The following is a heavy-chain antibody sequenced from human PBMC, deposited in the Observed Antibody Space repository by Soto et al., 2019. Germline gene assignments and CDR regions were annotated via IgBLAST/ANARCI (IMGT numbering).Heavy chain of an antibody. CDR3: ARGLSYYGSGSELYYYMDV. CDR1: GYTFTTYY. CDR2: INPGSGST. J-gene: IGHJ6*03. D-gene: IGHD3-10*01. Sequence: ASVKVSCKASGYTFTTYYMHWVRQAPGQGLEWMGIINPGSGSTSYAQKFQGRVTLTRDTSTSTVYMELSSLRSEDTAVYYCARGLSYYGSGSELYYYMDVWGTGTTVTVSS. V-gene: IGHV1-46*03.